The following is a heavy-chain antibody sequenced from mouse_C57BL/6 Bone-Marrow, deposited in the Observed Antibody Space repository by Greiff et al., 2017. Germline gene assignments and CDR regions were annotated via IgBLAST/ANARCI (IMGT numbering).Heavy chain of an antibody. D-gene: IGHD1-1*01. J-gene: IGHJ1*03. V-gene: IGHV1-19*01. Sequence: DVKLQESGPVLVKPGASVKMSCKASGYTFTDYYMNWVKQSHGKSLEWIGVINPYNGGTSYNQKFKGKATLTVDKSSCTAYMELNSLTSEDSAVYYCARYPFITTVVAPHFDVWGTGTTVTVSA. CDR3: ARYPFITTVVAPHFDV. CDR1: GYTFTDYY. CDR2: INPYNGGT.